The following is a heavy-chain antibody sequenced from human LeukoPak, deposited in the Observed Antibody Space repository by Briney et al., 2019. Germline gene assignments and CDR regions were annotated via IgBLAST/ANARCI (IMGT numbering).Heavy chain of an antibody. Sequence: SETLSLTCTVSGGSISSSAYHWGWSPQPPGKGLEWIGSIHFGGNPYYNPSFKRRVTISVDASKNQFSLKLRSVTAADTAMYYCARLWSTDCSGGSCPHQPNSWGQGTLVSVSS. D-gene: IGHD2-15*01. V-gene: IGHV4-39*01. J-gene: IGHJ4*02. CDR3: ARLWSTDCSGGSCPHQPNS. CDR1: GGSISSSAYH. CDR2: IHFGGNP.